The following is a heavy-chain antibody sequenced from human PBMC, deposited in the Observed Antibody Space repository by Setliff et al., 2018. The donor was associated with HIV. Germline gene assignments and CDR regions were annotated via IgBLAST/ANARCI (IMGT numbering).Heavy chain of an antibody. Sequence: SSETLSLTCTVSGGSITSSTYYWGWIRQPPGKGLEWIGTVHYTGNTYHNPSLKCRVTISVEVSKNQISLKLTAVTAADSAVYYCAREADGIDFWGQGTLVTVSS. CDR1: GGSITSSTYY. D-gene: IGHD2-15*01. V-gene: IGHV4-39*02. J-gene: IGHJ4*02. CDR2: VHYTGNT. CDR3: AREADGIDF.